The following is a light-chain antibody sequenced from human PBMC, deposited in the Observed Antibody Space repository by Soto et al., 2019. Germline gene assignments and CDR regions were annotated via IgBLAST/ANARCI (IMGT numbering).Light chain of an antibody. CDR3: LQHADYPFT. J-gene: IGKJ2*01. V-gene: IGKV1-17*01. CDR1: QDIRHA. CDR2: SAS. Sequence: DIQMTQSPSSLSASVGDRVTITCRASQDIRHALGWYQQKPGKVPKRLIYSASSLQNGVPSRVSGSGSETVFTLTISSLQPDDFATYFCLQHADYPFTVGQGTRREI.